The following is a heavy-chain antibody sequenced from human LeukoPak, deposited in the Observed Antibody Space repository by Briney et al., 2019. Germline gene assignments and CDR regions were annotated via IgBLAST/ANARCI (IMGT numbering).Heavy chain of an antibody. CDR2: INPNSGDT. CDR1: GYTFTGYH. CDR3: ARDPYYDSTPFDI. V-gene: IGHV1-2*06. D-gene: IGHD3-22*01. Sequence: ASVNVSCTASGYTFTGYHMHWVRQAPGQGLEWMGRINPNSGDTNYAQNFQGRVTMTRDTSISTAYLELRSLRSDDTAVYYCARDPYYDSTPFDIWGQGTMVTVSS. J-gene: IGHJ3*02.